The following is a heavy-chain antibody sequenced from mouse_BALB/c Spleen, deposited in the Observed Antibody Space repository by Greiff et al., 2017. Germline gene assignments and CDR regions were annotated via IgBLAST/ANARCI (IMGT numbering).Heavy chain of an antibody. CDR1: GFTFTDYY. CDR3: ARDTWFAY. J-gene: IGHJ3*01. Sequence: DVQLVESGGGLVQPGGSLRLSCATSGFTFTDYYMSWVRQPPGKALEWLGFIRNKANGYTTEYSASVKGRFTISRDNSQSILYLQMNTLRAEDSATYYCARDTWFAYWGQGTLVTVSA. CDR2: IRNKANGYTT. V-gene: IGHV7-3*02.